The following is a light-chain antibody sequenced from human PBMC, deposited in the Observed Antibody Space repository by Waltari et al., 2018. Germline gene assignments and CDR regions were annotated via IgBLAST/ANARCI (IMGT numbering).Light chain of an antibody. Sequence: EIVLTQSPGTLSLSPGERATLSSRASQTVRTTYLACDQQKPGQAPTLLIYGASSRATGIPDRFSGSGSGTDFSLTISSLEPEDFAVYYCQQYDISPLTFGGGTKVEIK. CDR2: GAS. J-gene: IGKJ4*01. CDR3: QQYDISPLT. V-gene: IGKV3-20*01. CDR1: QTVRTTY.